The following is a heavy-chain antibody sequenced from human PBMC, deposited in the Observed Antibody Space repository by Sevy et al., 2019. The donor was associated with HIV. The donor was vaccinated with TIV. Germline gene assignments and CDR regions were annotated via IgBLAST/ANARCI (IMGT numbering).Heavy chain of an antibody. J-gene: IGHJ6*03. Sequence: GGYLRLSCAASGFTFSSYDMHWVRQATGKGLEWFSAIGTAGDPYYPGSVKGRFTISRENAKNSLYLQMNSLRAGDTAVYYCARGQRERCYYDSCGYFYYYYYMDVWGKGTTVTVSS. CDR1: GFTFSSYD. D-gene: IGHD3-22*01. CDR2: IGTAGDP. V-gene: IGHV3-13*05. CDR3: ARGQRERCYYDSCGYFYYYYYMDV.